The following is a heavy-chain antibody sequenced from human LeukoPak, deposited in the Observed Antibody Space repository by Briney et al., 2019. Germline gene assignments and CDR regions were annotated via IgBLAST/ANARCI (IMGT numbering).Heavy chain of an antibody. CDR1: GYTFTGYY. J-gene: IGHJ6*03. CDR2: INPNSGGT. Sequence: ASVKVSCKASGYTFTGYYMHWVRQVPGQGLEWMGWINPNSGGTNYAQKFQGRVTMTRDTSISTAYMELSRLRSDDTAVYYCARERQCSSTSCQIKNYYMDVWGKGTTVTVSS. D-gene: IGHD2-2*01. CDR3: ARERQCSSTSCQIKNYYMDV. V-gene: IGHV1-2*02.